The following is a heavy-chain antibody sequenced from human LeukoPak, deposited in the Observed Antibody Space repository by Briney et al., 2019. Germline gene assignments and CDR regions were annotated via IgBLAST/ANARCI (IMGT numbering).Heavy chain of an antibody. V-gene: IGHV3-23*01. CDR2: ISASGGST. CDR3: TKFSLRGTYSFDH. CDR1: GFTFNGNG. J-gene: IGHJ4*02. Sequence: GGSLRLSCAASGFTFNGNGMSWVRQAPGKGLEWVSVISASGGSTYYAGSVKGRFTISRDNSRNTLYLQMNSLRVEDTAVYFCTKFSLRGTYSFDHWGQGTLVTVSS. D-gene: IGHD1-26*01.